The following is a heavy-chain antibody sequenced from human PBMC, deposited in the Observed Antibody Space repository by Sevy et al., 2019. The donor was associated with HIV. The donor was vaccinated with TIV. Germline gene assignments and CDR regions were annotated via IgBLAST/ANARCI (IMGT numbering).Heavy chain of an antibody. Sequence: SETLSLTCTVSGGSISSSSYYWGWIRQPPGKGLEWIGSIYYRGSTYYNPSLKSRVTISVDTSKNQFSLKLSSVTAAETDVYYCARDYDFWSGYYKADTYYFDYWGQGTLVTVSS. J-gene: IGHJ4*02. CDR1: GGSISSSSYY. CDR2: IYYRGST. CDR3: ARDYDFWSGYYKADTYYFDY. D-gene: IGHD3-3*01. V-gene: IGHV4-39*02.